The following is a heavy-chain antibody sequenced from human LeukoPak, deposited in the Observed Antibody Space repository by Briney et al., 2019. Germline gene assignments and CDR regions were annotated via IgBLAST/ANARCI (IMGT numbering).Heavy chain of an antibody. CDR2: ISYDGSNK. Sequence: GGSLRLSCAASGFTFSSYGMHWVRQAPGKGLEWVAVISYDGSNKYYADSVKGRFTISRDNSKNTLYLQMNSLRAEDTAVYYCAKDPLITMIVVVPYYFDYWGQGTLVTVSS. CDR3: AKDPLITMIVVVPYYFDY. D-gene: IGHD3-22*01. V-gene: IGHV3-30*18. CDR1: GFTFSSYG. J-gene: IGHJ4*02.